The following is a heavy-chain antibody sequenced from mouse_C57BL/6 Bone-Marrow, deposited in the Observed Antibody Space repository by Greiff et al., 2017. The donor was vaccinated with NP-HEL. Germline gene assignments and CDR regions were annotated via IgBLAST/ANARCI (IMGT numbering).Heavy chain of an antibody. V-gene: IGHV5-6*01. CDR2: ISSGGSYT. Sequence: VQLKESGGDLVKPGGSLKLSCAASGFTFSSYGMSWVRQTPDKRLEWVATISSGGSYTYYPDSVKGRFTISRDNAKNTLYLQMGSLKSEDTAMYYWASPYYYDGAWVAYWGQGTLVTVSA. CDR3: ASPYYYDGAWVAY. J-gene: IGHJ3*01. CDR1: GFTFSSYG. D-gene: IGHD1-1*01.